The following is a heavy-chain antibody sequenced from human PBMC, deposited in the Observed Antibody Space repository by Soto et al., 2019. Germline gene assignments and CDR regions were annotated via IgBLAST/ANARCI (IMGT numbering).Heavy chain of an antibody. V-gene: IGHV4-31*03. CDR3: ATVRWELHDAFDI. J-gene: IGHJ3*02. D-gene: IGHD4-17*01. CDR2: IYHSGMT. Sequence: QVQLQESGPGLVKPSQTLSLTCTVSGGSISTGGYYWSWIRQHPGRGLEWIGYIYHSGMTFSNPSLQSRVAISIDTPEHQFSLKLSSVTAADTAVYYCATVRWELHDAFDIWGHGTMVSVSS. CDR1: GGSISTGGYY.